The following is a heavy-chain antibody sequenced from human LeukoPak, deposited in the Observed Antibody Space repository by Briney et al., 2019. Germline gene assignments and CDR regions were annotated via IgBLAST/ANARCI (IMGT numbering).Heavy chain of an antibody. CDR1: GGSFSGYY. CDR2: INHSGTT. CDR3: VRGPIAATGSYFDY. Sequence: QASETLSLTCGVYGGSFSGYYWSWLRQSPEKGLEWIGEINHSGTTNYNPSLKSRVTISVDASKSQFSLELSSVTAADTAVYYCVRGPIAATGSYFDYWGLGTVVTVSS. V-gene: IGHV4-34*01. J-gene: IGHJ4*02. D-gene: IGHD6-13*01.